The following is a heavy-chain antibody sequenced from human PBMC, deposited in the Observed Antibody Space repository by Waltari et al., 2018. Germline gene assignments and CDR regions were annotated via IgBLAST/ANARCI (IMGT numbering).Heavy chain of an antibody. CDR2: IFSDGRT. CDR1: GFPAGRDY. J-gene: IGHJ4*02. V-gene: IGHV3-53*01. CDR3: ARDSRGGLFFDY. Sequence: EVRLVGPGGGFIQPGGSLGLSFAASGFPAGRDYLSWVRQAPGKVLEWVSVIFSDGRTYYADAVKGRFTISRDNSKNTLYLQINSLRAEDTAVYYCARDSRGGLFFDYWGQGTLVTVSS.